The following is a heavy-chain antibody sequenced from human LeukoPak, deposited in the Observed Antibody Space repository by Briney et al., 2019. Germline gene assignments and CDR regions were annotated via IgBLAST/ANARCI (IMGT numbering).Heavy chain of an antibody. CDR2: IYYSGST. CDR1: GGSISSYY. CDR3: ARTIGNYYDSSGYYYVDY. Sequence: SETLSLTCTVSGGSISSYYWSWIRQPPGKGLEWIGYIYYSGSTNYNPSLKSRVTISVDTSKNQFSLKLSSVTAADTAVYYCARTIGNYYDSSGYYYVDYWGQGTLVTVSS. J-gene: IGHJ4*02. D-gene: IGHD3-22*01. V-gene: IGHV4-59*08.